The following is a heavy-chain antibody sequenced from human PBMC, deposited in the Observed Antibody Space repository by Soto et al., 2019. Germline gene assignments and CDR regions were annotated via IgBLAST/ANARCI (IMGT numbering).Heavy chain of an antibody. CDR3: AREGGVFYYYYGMDV. V-gene: IGHV3-30-3*01. CDR1: GFTFSSYA. J-gene: IGHJ6*02. Sequence: GGSLRLSCAASGFTFSSYAMHWVRQAPGKGLEWVAVISYDGSNKYYADSVKGRFTISRDNSKNTLYLQMNSLRAEDTAVYYCAREGGVFYYYYGMDVWGQGTTVTVSS. CDR2: ISYDGSNK. D-gene: IGHD3-10*01.